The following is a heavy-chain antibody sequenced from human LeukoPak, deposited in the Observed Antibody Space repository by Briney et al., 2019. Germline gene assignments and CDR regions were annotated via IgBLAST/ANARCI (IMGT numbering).Heavy chain of an antibody. CDR3: ARTGFHDFWSGYSDRNWFDP. Sequence: GASVKVSCKASGGTFISYAISWVRQAPGQGLEWMGGIIPIFGTANYAQKFQGRVTITADESTSTAYMELSSLRSEDTAVYYCARTGFHDFWSGYSDRNWFDPWGQGTLVTVSS. V-gene: IGHV1-69*13. J-gene: IGHJ5*02. CDR2: IIPIFGTA. CDR1: GGTFISYA. D-gene: IGHD3-3*01.